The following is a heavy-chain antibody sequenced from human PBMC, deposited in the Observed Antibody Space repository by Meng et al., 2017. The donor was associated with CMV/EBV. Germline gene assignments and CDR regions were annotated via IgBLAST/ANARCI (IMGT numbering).Heavy chain of an antibody. Sequence: ASVKVSCKASGYTFTGYYMHWVRQAPGQGREWMGWINPNSGGTNYAQKFQGRVTMTRDTSISTAYMELSRLRSDDTAVYYCASRRGIDRIAARRGWFDPWGQGTLVTVSS. D-gene: IGHD6-6*01. CDR1: GYTFTGYY. V-gene: IGHV1-2*02. J-gene: IGHJ5*02. CDR2: INPNSGGT. CDR3: ASRRGIDRIAARRGWFDP.